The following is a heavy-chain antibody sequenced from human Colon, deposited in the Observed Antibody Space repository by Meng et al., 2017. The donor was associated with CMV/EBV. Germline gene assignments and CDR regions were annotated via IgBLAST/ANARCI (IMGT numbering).Heavy chain of an antibody. Sequence: LSLTCAASGFTFSSYAMDWVRQAPGKGLEWVALISYDGSNEHYADSVKGRFTFSRDNSKNTLYLQMNSLRAEDTAVYYCATITGSKVYWGQGTLVTVSS. CDR2: ISYDGSNE. J-gene: IGHJ4*02. CDR3: ATITGSKVY. V-gene: IGHV3-30*04. CDR1: GFTFSSYA. D-gene: IGHD1-20*01.